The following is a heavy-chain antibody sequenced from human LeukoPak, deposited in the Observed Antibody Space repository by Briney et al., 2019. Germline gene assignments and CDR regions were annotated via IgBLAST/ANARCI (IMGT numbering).Heavy chain of an antibody. CDR1: GYTFSSYH. CDR2: LHPNSGDS. CDR3: VRAGYYGMDV. J-gene: IGHJ6*02. V-gene: IGHV1-8*01. Sequence: ASVKVSCKASGYTFSSYHIKWVRQATGQGLEYMGWLHPNSGDSGSAQKFQGRVTITMDTSISTAYMEVSSQRSEDTAVYYCVRAGYYGMDVWGQGTTVIVSS.